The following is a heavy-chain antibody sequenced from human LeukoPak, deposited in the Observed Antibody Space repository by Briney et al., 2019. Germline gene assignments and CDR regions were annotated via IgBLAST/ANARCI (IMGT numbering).Heavy chain of an antibody. CDR1: GFTFRSYV. V-gene: IGHV3-30-3*01. CDR2: TSSDLNVK. CDR3: AREGYYGSGSPPSLYFDY. D-gene: IGHD3-10*01. Sequence: GGSLRLSCAASGFTFRSYVIHWVRQAPGKGLEWVAVTSSDLNVKLYADSVKGRFTISRDNSRSTLYLQMNSLRPEDTAIYYCAREGYYGSGSPPSLYFDYWGQGALVTVSS. J-gene: IGHJ4*02.